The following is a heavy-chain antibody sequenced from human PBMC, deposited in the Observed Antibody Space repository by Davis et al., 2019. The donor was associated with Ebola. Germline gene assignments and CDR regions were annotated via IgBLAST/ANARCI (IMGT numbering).Heavy chain of an antibody. J-gene: IGHJ4*02. D-gene: IGHD5-12*01. V-gene: IGHV3-74*01. CDR1: GFTFNNHW. CDR3: ASFGTDWQRSD. CDR2: ISRDGSLT. Sequence: GESLKISCAASGFTFNNHWMHWVRQAPGKGLVWVSRISRDGSLTSYADSVKGRFTVSRDNAKNTLYLQMNGLRSEDTAIYYCASFGTDWQRSDWGQGTLVTVSS.